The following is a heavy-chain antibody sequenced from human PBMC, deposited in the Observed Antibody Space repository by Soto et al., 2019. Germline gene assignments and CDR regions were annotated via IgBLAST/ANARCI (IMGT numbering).Heavy chain of an antibody. V-gene: IGHV1-58*01. CDR1: GFTFTSSA. CDR2: IVVGSGNT. D-gene: IGHD1-1*01. J-gene: IGHJ6*02. CDR3: VAPYNWNDDSHHYYYGMDV. Sequence: SVKVSCKASGFTFTSSAVQWVRQARGQRLEWIGWIVVGSGNTNYAQKFQERVTITRDMSTSTAYVELSSLRSEDTAVYYCVAPYNWNDDSHHYYYGMDVWGQGTTVTVSS.